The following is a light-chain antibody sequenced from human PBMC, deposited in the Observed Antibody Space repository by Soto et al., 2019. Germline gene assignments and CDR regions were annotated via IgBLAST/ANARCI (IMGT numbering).Light chain of an antibody. V-gene: IGLV1-40*01. J-gene: IGLJ2*01. CDR2: GIS. CDR1: RSNIGAGYD. Sequence: QGVVTQPPSVSGALGQRVTISCTGSRSNIGAGYDVHWYQQLPGTAPKLLIYGISNRPSGVPDRFSGSKSGTSASLAITGLQAEDEADYYCQSYDISLSGYVVFGGEPQLTVL. CDR3: QSYDISLSGYVV.